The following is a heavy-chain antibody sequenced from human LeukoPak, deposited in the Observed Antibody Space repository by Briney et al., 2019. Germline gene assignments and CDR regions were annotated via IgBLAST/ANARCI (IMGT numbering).Heavy chain of an antibody. V-gene: IGHV4-30-2*01. CDR2: IYHSSRT. CDR3: ASKWLPTAHSVY. Sequence: PSGTLSLTCAVSGGSISSGGYSWSWLRQPPGQGLVWVGYIYHSSRTYYNPSLKSRVTISVNRSKNQFSLKLSSVNAAVPAVYYWASKWLPTAHSVYWGQRTLVTVSS. J-gene: IGHJ4*02. CDR1: GGSISSGGYS. D-gene: IGHD5-12*01.